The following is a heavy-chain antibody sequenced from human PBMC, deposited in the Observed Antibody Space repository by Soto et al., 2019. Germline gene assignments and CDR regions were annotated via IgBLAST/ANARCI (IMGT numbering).Heavy chain of an antibody. J-gene: IGHJ4*02. CDR1: GFSFSDFG. CDR2: IHREGTNT. D-gene: IGHD3-9*01. CDR3: AKDPSTGSADF. Sequence: GWSLRLSCAASGFSFSDFGMTWVRQAPGKGLEWVSTIHREGTNTHYADSVRGRFTISRDNSKDTLYLEMNSLRAEDTAIYFCAKDPSTGSADFWGQGTLVTVSS. V-gene: IGHV3-23*01.